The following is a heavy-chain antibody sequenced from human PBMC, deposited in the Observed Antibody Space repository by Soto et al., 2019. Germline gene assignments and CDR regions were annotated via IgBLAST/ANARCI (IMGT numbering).Heavy chain of an antibody. V-gene: IGHV4-59*08. D-gene: IGHD2-2*01. CDR1: GGSISSYY. CDR2: IYYSGNT. J-gene: IGHJ5*02. Sequence: SETLSLTCTVSGGSISSYYWSWIRQPPGKGLEWIGYIYYSGNTNYNPSLKSRVTISADTSKSQFSLKLSSVTAADTAVYYCARHLGYCSTTNCYAWFAPWGQGTLVTVSS. CDR3: ARHLGYCSTTNCYAWFAP.